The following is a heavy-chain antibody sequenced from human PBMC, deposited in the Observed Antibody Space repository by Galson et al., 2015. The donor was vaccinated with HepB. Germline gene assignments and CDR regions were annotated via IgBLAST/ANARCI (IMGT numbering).Heavy chain of an antibody. D-gene: IGHD1-26*01. J-gene: IGHJ4*02. Sequence: SLRLSCAASGFTFSSYAMHWVRQAPGKGLEWVAVISYDGSNKYYADSVKGRFTISRDNSKNTLYLQMNSLRAEDTAVYYCARDLSSWIVGATLRSGLDYWGQGTLVTVSS. CDR3: ARDLSSWIVGATLRSGLDY. CDR2: ISYDGSNK. CDR1: GFTFSSYA. V-gene: IGHV3-30*04.